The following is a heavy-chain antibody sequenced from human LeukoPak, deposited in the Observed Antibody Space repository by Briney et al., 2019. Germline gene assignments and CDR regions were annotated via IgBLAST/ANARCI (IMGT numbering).Heavy chain of an antibody. J-gene: IGHJ4*02. CDR1: GITLNNYG. CDR2: ICNRGSNK. V-gene: IGHV3-23*05. Sequence: SGVSVTLSCSVSGITLNNYGMIWLRQGPGLGRVGFAGICNRGSNKYADSVKGRFTISRDNPKNPLYLQMDSVRAADTAMYFCAKRGVVIRVILVGFHKEAYYFDSWGQGDLVTVSS. D-gene: IGHD2-21*01. CDR3: AKRGVVIRVILVGFHKEAYYFDS.